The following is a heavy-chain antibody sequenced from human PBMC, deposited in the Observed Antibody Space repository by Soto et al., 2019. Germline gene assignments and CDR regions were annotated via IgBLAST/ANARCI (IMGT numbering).Heavy chain of an antibody. CDR1: GFSFSSYA. J-gene: IGHJ6*02. CDR2: ISGSDGKT. CDR3: AVHLGQNYYTMDV. Sequence: DVQLLESGGGLVQPGGSLRLSCAASGFSFSSYAMSWVRQAPGKGLEWVSTISGSDGKTFYADSVKGRFSISRDTSKNTLYLQLSSLGVEDTALYYCAVHLGQNYYTMDVWGLGTTVTVAS. D-gene: IGHD3-3*01. V-gene: IGHV3-23*01.